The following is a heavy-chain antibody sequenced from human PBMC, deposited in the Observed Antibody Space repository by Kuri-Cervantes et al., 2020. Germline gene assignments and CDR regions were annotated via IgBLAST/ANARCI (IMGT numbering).Heavy chain of an antibody. CDR1: GGSISSGSYY. CDR2: IYTSGST. D-gene: IGHD4-23*01. Sequence: SETLSLTCTVSGGSISSGSYYWSWIRQPAGKGLEWIGRIYTSGSTNYNPSLKSRVTISVDTSKNQFSLKLSSVTAADTAVYYCARVFYNYGGNSVGDNWFDPWGQGTLVTVSS. V-gene: IGHV4-61*02. CDR3: ARVFYNYGGNSVGDNWFDP. J-gene: IGHJ5*02.